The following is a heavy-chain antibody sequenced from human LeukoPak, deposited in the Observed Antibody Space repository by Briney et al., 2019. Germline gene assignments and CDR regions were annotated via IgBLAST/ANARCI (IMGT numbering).Heavy chain of an antibody. CDR2: INPNSGGT. J-gene: IGHJ4*02. V-gene: IGHV1-2*02. D-gene: IGHD3-22*01. Sequence: ASVKVSCKASGYTFTGYYMHWVRQAPGQGLEWMGWINPNSGGTNYAQKFQGRVTMTTDTSTSTAYMELRSLRSDDTAVYYCARDYYDSSGYYRSHDYWGQGTLVTVSS. CDR1: GYTFTGYY. CDR3: ARDYYDSSGYYRSHDY.